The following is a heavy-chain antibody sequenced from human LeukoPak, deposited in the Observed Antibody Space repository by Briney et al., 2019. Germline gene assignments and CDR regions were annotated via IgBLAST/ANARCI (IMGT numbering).Heavy chain of an antibody. J-gene: IGHJ5*02. Sequence: GASVKVSCKASGYTFTSYDINWVRQATGQGLEWMGWMNPNSGNTGYAQKFQGRVTMTRNTSISTAYMELSSLRSEDTAVFYCARGVHDYVLWFDPWGQGTRVTVSS. CDR2: MNPNSGNT. V-gene: IGHV1-8*01. CDR1: GYTFTSYD. D-gene: IGHD3-16*01. CDR3: ARGVHDYVLWFDP.